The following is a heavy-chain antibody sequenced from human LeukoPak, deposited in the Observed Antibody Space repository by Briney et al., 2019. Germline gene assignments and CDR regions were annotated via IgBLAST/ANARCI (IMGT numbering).Heavy chain of an antibody. J-gene: IGHJ4*02. V-gene: IGHV4-59*01. CDR2: IYYSGST. Sequence: SETLSLTCTVSGGSISSYYWSWIRQPPGKGLEWIGYIYYSGSTNYNPSLKSRVTMSIDTSKNQFSLKLTSVTAADTAVYYCVRVGGSGSGSDYWGQGTLVTVSS. D-gene: IGHD1-26*01. CDR1: GGSISSYY. CDR3: VRVGGSGSGSDY.